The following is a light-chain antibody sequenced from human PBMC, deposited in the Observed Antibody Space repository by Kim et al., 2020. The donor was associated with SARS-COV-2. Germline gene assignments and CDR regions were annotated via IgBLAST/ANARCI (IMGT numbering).Light chain of an antibody. J-gene: IGLJ2*01. CDR2: QDN. CDR1: KLGDKY. V-gene: IGLV3-1*01. CDR3: QAWDSNTGV. Sequence: SYELTQPPSVSVSPGQTASITCSGDKLGDKYASWYQQKPGQSPVVVIYQDNTRPSGIPERFSGSSSGNTATLTISETQAMDEADYYCQAWDSNTGVFGGGTQLTVL.